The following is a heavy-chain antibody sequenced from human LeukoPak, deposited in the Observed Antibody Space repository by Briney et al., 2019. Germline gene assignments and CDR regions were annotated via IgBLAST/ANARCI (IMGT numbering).Heavy chain of an antibody. D-gene: IGHD6-19*01. CDR1: GGSFSGYC. CDR2: INHSGST. CDR3: ARVFSSGWYYFDY. Sequence: SETLSLTCAVYGGSFSGYCSSWVPQPPEKELECSGEINHSGSTNYNPSLKSRVTISVDTSKNQFSLKLSSVTAADTAVYYCARVFSSGWYYFDYWGQGTLVTVSS. V-gene: IGHV4-34*01. J-gene: IGHJ4*02.